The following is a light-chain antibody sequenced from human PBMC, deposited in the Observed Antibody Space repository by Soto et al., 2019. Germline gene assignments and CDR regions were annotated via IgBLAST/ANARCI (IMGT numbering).Light chain of an antibody. J-gene: IGKJ1*01. CDR3: LQHNSYPQT. CDR2: AAS. CDR1: QGIRDA. Sequence: DIQMTQSPSSLSASVGDRVTITCRASQGIRDALGWYQQKPGKAPKRLIYAASSLQSGVPSRFSGSGSWTEFTRTISSLQPEDFATYYCLQHNSYPQTFGQGTKVEIK. V-gene: IGKV1-17*01.